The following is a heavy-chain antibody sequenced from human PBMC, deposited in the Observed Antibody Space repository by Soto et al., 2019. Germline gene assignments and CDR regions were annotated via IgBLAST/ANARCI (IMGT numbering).Heavy chain of an antibody. CDR1: GASISSSSYY. V-gene: IGHV4-39*01. CDR2: MYYSGST. D-gene: IGHD6-19*01. J-gene: IGHJ4*02. CDR3: ATLKGIAVAGIHY. Sequence: QLQLQESGPGLVKPSETLSLKCTVSGASISSSSYYWGWIRQPPGKGLEYIGSMYYSGSTYYNPSPESRLTISVDMSKNQFSLKLSSVTAADTAVYYCATLKGIAVAGIHYWGQGTLVTVSS.